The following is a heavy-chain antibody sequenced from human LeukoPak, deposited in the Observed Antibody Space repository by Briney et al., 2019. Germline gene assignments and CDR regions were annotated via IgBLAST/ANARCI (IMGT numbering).Heavy chain of an antibody. Sequence: SETLSLTCAVYGGSFSGYYWSGIRQPPGKGLEWIGEINHSGSTNYNPSLKSRVTISVDTSKNQFSLKLSSVTAADTAVYYCARGRGGVVPAAPYYFDYWGQGTLVTVSS. CDR2: INHSGST. D-gene: IGHD2-2*01. CDR1: GGSFSGYY. V-gene: IGHV4-34*01. CDR3: ARGRGGVVPAAPYYFDY. J-gene: IGHJ4*02.